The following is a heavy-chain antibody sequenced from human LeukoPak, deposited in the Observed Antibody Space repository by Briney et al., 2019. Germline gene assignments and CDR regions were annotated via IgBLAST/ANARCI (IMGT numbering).Heavy chain of an antibody. V-gene: IGHV3-53*05. Sequence: GGSLRLSCAASGFTVSSNYMSWVRQAPGKGLEWVSVIYSGGSTYYADSVKGRFTISRDNAKNSLYLQMNSLRAEDMALYYCAKDSSVEYSSSSGFDYWGQGTLVTVSS. CDR3: AKDSSVEYSSSSGFDY. J-gene: IGHJ4*02. CDR2: IYSGGST. CDR1: GFTVSSNY. D-gene: IGHD6-6*01.